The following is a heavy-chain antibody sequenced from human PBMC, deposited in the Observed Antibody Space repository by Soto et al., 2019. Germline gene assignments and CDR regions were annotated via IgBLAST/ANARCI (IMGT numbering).Heavy chain of an antibody. D-gene: IGHD6-13*01. J-gene: IGHJ6*03. CDR1: GFTFSNAW. CDR2: IKSKTDGGTT. Sequence: GGSLRLSCAASGFTFSNAWMSWVRQAPGKGLEWVGRIKSKTDGGTTDYAAPVKGRFTISRDDSKNMLYLQMNSLKTEDTAVYYCTTDGYSSSSYYYMDVWGKGTTVTVSS. V-gene: IGHV3-15*01. CDR3: TTDGYSSSSYYYMDV.